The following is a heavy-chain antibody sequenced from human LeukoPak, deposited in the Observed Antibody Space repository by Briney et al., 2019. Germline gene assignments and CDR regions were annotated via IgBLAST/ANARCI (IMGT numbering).Heavy chain of an antibody. V-gene: IGHV1-18*01. D-gene: IGHD3-22*01. CDR2: ISAYNGNT. CDR1: GYTFTSYG. CDR3: ARVRRYYYDSSGYYSLDY. Sequence: ASVKVSCKASGYTFTSYGISWVRQAPGQGLEWMGWISAYNGNTNYAQKLQGRVTMTTDTSTSTAYMELRSLRSDDTAVYYCARVRRYYYDSSGYYSLDYWGQGTLATVSS. J-gene: IGHJ4*02.